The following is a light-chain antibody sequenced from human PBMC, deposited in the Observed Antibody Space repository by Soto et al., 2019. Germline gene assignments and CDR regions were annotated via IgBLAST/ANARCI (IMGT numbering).Light chain of an antibody. CDR1: QSVSSN. V-gene: IGKV3-15*01. CDR3: QQYNNWSWT. Sequence: EIVMTQSPATLSVSPGERATLSCRASQSVSSNLAWYQQKPGQAPRLLSYGATTRATGIPARFSGSGSGTEFTLAISSLQSGDFAVYYCQQYNNWSWTFGQGTKVEIK. CDR2: GAT. J-gene: IGKJ1*01.